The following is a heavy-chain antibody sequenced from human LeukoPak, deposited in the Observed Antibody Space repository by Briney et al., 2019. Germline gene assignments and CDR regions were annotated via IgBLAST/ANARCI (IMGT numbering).Heavy chain of an antibody. CDR2: ISNSGTNT. Sequence: PGGPLRLSCAASGFTFRSYAMSWVRQAPGKGLEWVSAISNSGTNTFYADSVKGRFTISRDNSKNTLYLQMNGLRAEDTAVYYCVKDPRNNGDYSWGQGTLVTVSS. V-gene: IGHV3-23*01. D-gene: IGHD4-17*01. J-gene: IGHJ4*02. CDR3: VKDPRNNGDYS. CDR1: GFTFRSYA.